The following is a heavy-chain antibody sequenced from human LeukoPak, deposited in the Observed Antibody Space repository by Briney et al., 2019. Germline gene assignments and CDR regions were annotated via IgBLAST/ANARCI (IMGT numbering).Heavy chain of an antibody. CDR3: ARAYFDWLLYPNWFDP. CDR2: IYYSGST. CDR1: GGSISSGDYY. V-gene: IGHV4-30-4*01. J-gene: IGHJ5*02. D-gene: IGHD3-9*01. Sequence: SETLSLTCTVSGGSISSGDYYWSWIRQPPGTGLEWIGYIYYSGSTYYNPSLKSRVTISVDTSKNQFSLKLSPVTAADTAVYYCARAYFDWLLYPNWFDPWGQGTLVTVSS.